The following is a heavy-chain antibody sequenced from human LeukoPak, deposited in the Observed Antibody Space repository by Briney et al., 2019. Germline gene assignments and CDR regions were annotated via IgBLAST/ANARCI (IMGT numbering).Heavy chain of an antibody. V-gene: IGHV3-23*01. D-gene: IGHD3-9*01. CDR3: AKCATGSPRDYMDV. CDR2: ISGSGGST. J-gene: IGHJ6*03. Sequence: GGSLRLSCAASGFTFSSYEMNWVRQAPGKGLEWVSAISGSGGSTYYADSVKGRFTISRDNSKNTLYLQMNSLRAEDTAVYYCAKCATGSPRDYMDVWGKGTTVTVSS. CDR1: GFTFSSYE.